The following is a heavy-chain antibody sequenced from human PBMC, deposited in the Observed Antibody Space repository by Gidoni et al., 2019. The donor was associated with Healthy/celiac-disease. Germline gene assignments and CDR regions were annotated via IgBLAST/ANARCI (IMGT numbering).Heavy chain of an antibody. V-gene: IGHV3-21*01. J-gene: IGHJ3*02. CDR3: AREEGATTQSGAFDI. CDR1: GFAFSSYS. CDR2: ISSSSSYI. D-gene: IGHD1-26*01. Sequence: EVQLVESGGGLVKPGGSLRRSCAASGFAFSSYSMNRVRQAPGKGLEWVSSISSSSSYIYYADSVKGRFTISRDNAKNSLYLQMNSLRAEDTAVYYCAREEGATTQSGAFDIWGQVTMVTVSS.